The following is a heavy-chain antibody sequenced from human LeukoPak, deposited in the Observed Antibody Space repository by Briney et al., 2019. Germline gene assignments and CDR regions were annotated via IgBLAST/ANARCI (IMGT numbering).Heavy chain of an antibody. CDR3: AKNFASGRGVPYAMDV. J-gene: IGHJ6*02. CDR2: ISGISGSTT. CDR1: GFNFADHA. D-gene: IGHD3-10*01. Sequence: PGGSLRLSCAASGFNFADHAMRWVRQAPGKALEWVSAISGISGSTTIYADSVEGRFAVSRDNSRNTLFLQMNSLRAEDTAVYYCAKNFASGRGVPYAMDVWGQGTTVTVAS. V-gene: IGHV3-23*01.